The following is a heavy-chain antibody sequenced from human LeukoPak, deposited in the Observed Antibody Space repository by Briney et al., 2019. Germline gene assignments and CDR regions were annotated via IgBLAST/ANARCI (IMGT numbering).Heavy chain of an antibody. D-gene: IGHD5-24*01. CDR2: IYYSGST. CDR3: ARGRWLQLPDY. V-gene: IGHV4-59*08. J-gene: IGHJ4*02. Sequence: PSETLSLTCTVYGGSIIGYYWSWIRQPPGKGLEWIGYIYYSGSTNYNPSLKSQVTISVDTSKNQFSLKLSSVTAADTAVYYCARGRWLQLPDYWGQGTLVTVSS. CDR1: GGSIIGYY.